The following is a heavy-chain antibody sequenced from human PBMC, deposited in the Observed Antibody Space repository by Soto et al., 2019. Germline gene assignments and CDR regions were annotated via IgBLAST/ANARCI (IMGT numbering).Heavy chain of an antibody. Sequence: GPLRLSCAASGLPFIEYFRSWTRRDSGKGLDWISYISSSATTIYYAASVKVRFTTSRDNVKNSLYLQMNSLRAEDTAGYYCARDPLHYGSGCDHSGQGTQVTVSS. CDR2: ISSSATTI. D-gene: IGHD3-10*01. CDR3: ARDPLHYGSGCDH. V-gene: IGHV3-11*01. CDR1: GLPFIEYF. J-gene: IGHJ4*02.